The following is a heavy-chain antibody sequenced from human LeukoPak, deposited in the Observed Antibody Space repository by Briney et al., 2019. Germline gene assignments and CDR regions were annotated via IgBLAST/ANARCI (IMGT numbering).Heavy chain of an antibody. CDR3: ARDILTGSQSRFQH. CDR1: GFTFSSYS. CDR2: ISSSSSTI. V-gene: IGHV3-48*04. Sequence: GGSLRLSCAASGFTFSSYSMTWVRQAPGKGLEWVSYISSSSSTIYYADSVKGRFTISRDNAKNSLYLQMNSLKAEDTAVYYCARDILTGSQSRFQHWGQGTLVTVSS. D-gene: IGHD3-9*01. J-gene: IGHJ1*01.